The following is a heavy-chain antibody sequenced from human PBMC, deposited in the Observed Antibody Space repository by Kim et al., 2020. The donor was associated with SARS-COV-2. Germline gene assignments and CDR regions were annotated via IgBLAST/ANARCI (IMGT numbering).Heavy chain of an antibody. V-gene: IGHV1-69*13. CDR2: IIPIFGTA. D-gene: IGHD2-15*01. CDR3: ARDLCSGGSCYSEWFDP. Sequence: SVKVSCKASGGTFSSYAISWVRQAPGQGLEWMGGIIPIFGTANYAQKFQGRVTITADESTSTAYMELSSLRSEDTAVYYCARDLCSGGSCYSEWFDPWGQGTLVTVSS. J-gene: IGHJ5*02. CDR1: GGTFSSYA.